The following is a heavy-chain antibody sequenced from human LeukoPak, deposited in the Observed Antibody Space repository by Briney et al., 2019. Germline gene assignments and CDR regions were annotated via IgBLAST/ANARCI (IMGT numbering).Heavy chain of an antibody. CDR3: AGNYDILTGSWFDP. Sequence: SETLSLTCTVSGGSISSYYWSWIRQPAGKGLEWIGYIYYSGSTNYNPSLKSRVTISVDTSKNQFSLKLSSVTAADTAVYYCAGNYDILTGSWFDPWGQGTLVTVSS. V-gene: IGHV4-59*01. CDR2: IYYSGST. CDR1: GGSISSYY. J-gene: IGHJ5*02. D-gene: IGHD3-9*01.